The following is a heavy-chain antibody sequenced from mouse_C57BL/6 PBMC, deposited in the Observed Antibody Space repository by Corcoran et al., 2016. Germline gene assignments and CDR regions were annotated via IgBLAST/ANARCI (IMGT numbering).Heavy chain of an antibody. J-gene: IGHJ2*01. CDR2: INPNNGGT. CDR3: ARHDGYSFDY. CDR1: GYTFTDYY. D-gene: IGHD2-3*01. Sequence: EVQLQQSGPELVKPGASVKISCKASGYTFTDYYMNWVKQSHGKSLEWIGDINPNNGGTSYNQKFKGKATLTVDKSSSTAYMELRSLTSEDSAVYYCARHDGYSFDYWGQGTTLTVSS. V-gene: IGHV1-26*01.